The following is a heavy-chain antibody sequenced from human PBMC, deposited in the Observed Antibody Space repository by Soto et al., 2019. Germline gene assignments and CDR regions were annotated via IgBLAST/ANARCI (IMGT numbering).Heavy chain of an antibody. V-gene: IGHV4-59*08. J-gene: IGHJ6*03. Sequence: QVQLQESGPGLVRPSETLSLTCTVSGGSISSDSWTWIRQPPGKAMEWIGHIYDYGSSYYCPSLESRVAFSVDTSKNQFSLRLTSVTAADTAMYYCARVRTSLDLYYYYMDVWGRGTTVTVSS. CDR2: IYDYGSS. CDR1: GGSISSDS. D-gene: IGHD2-2*01. CDR3: ARVRTSLDLYYYYMDV.